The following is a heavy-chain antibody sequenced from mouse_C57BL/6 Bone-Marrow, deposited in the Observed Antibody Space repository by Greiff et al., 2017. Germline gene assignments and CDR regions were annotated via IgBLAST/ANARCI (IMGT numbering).Heavy chain of an antibody. CDR1: GFTFSDYY. CDR3: SREGGRSIWYFHV. Sequence: EVKLVESEGGLVQPGSSMKLSCTASGFTFSDYYMAWVRQVPEKGLEWVANINYDGSSTYYLDSLKSRFIISRDNAKNILYLQMSSLKSEDTATXYCSREGGRSIWYFHVRRTWATVT. D-gene: IGHD1-1*01. CDR2: INYDGSST. V-gene: IGHV5-16*01. J-gene: IGHJ1*03.